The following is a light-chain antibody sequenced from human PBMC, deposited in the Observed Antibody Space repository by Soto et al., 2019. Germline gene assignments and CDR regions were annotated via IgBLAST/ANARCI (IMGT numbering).Light chain of an antibody. V-gene: IGKV3-20*01. CDR3: RQYGSSPRT. CDR2: GAS. J-gene: IGKJ1*01. Sequence: EVVLTQSPGTLSLSSGERATLSCRASQSVSKNYLAWYQQKPGQAPRLLIYGASSRATGIPDRFSGSGSGTDFTLTISRLEPEDFAVYSCRQYGSSPRTFGQGTKVEIK. CDR1: QSVSKNY.